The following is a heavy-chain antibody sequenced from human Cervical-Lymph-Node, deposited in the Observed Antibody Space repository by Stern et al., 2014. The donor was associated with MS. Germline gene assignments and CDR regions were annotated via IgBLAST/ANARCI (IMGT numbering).Heavy chain of an antibody. V-gene: IGHV3-9*01. Sequence: EVQLVESGGGPVQPGRSLRLSCVGSGFTFDDYGMQWVRQAPGQGLEWVSSISWNSGKKDYVDSVKGRFTISRDNAKNSLYLQMNNLRPEDTALYYCVKSYSSSWSGWFDHWGQGTLVSVSS. CDR2: ISWNSGKK. J-gene: IGHJ5*02. CDR3: VKSYSSSWSGWFDH. D-gene: IGHD2-2*01. CDR1: GFTFDDYG.